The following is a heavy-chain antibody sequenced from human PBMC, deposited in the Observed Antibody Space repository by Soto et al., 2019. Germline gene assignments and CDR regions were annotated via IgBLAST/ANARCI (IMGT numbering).Heavy chain of an antibody. CDR2: IYTSVST. J-gene: IGHJ4*02. D-gene: IGHD3-22*01. Sequence: SETLSLTCTVSGGSISSYYWSRIRQPAGKGLEWIGRIYTSVSTNYNPSLKSRVTMSVDTSKNQFSLKLSSVTAADTAVYYCARAGYYDSSGYYPSGSEVWGQGKMVIVSS. CDR3: ARAGYYDSSGYYPSGSEV. V-gene: IGHV4-4*07. CDR1: GGSISSYY.